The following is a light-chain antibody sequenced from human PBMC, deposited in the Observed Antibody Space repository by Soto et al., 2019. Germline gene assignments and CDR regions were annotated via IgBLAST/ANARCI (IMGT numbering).Light chain of an antibody. CDR2: AAS. V-gene: IGKV1-9*01. CDR1: QVISTS. J-gene: IGKJ5*01. Sequence: DIPLTQSPSFLSPSIGESVTITCRASQVISTSLAWYQVKPGKAPKLLIYAASTLESGVPSRFSATVSVTEFSLTITSLQPEDFATYYCQQLFDSPITFGQGTRLEIK. CDR3: QQLFDSPIT.